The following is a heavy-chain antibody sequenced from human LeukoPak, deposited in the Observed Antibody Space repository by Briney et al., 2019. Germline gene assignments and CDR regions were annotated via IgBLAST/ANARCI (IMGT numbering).Heavy chain of an antibody. D-gene: IGHD5-18*01. V-gene: IGHV4-39*01. CDR1: GGSISSRSYY. CDR2: MYYSGST. CDR3: ARHYGYNYGYVDY. J-gene: IGHJ4*02. Sequence: PSETLSLTCTVSGGSISSRSYYWGWIRQPPGKGLEWIGSMYYSGSTYYDPSLKSRVTISVDTSKNQFSLKVSSVTAADTAVYYCARHYGYNYGYVDYWGQGALVTVSS.